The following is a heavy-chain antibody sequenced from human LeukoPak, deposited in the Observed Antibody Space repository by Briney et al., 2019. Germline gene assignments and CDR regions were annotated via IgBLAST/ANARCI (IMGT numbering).Heavy chain of an antibody. V-gene: IGHV3-53*01. CDR3: ARNPALRYFDWSLFDP. CDR1: GFTVSSNY. D-gene: IGHD3-9*01. Sequence: GGSLRLSCAASGFTVSSNYMSWVRQAPGKGLEWVSVIYSGGSTYYADSVKGRFTISRDNSKNTLYLQMNSLRAEDTAVYYCARNPALRYFDWSLFDPWGQGTLVTVSS. J-gene: IGHJ5*02. CDR2: IYSGGST.